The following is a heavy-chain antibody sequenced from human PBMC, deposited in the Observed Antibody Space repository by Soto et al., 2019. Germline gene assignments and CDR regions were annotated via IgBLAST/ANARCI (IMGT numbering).Heavy chain of an antibody. J-gene: IGHJ2*01. Sequence: QVQLQESGPGLVKPSQTLSLTCTVSGGSISSGDYYWSWIRQPPGKGLEWIGYIYYSGSTSYNPSLEGRVTISVDTSKDQFSLKLSSVTAADTAVYYCARDPGDYVEKWYFDLWGRGTLVTVSS. CDR3: ARDPGDYVEKWYFDL. V-gene: IGHV4-30-4*01. D-gene: IGHD4-17*01. CDR2: IYYSGST. CDR1: GGSISSGDYY.